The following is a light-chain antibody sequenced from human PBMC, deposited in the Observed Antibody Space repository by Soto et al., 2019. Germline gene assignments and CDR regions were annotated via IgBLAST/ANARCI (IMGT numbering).Light chain of an antibody. CDR3: QQYTSYWT. V-gene: IGKV1-5*01. Sequence: DRQMTRSPSTLSASVGSTVSRACRASQSISYWWAWYQQKPGTAPKLLIYGGSSLESGVPSSFIGSGSGIAFTLTIRSLQPEDFATYYCQQYTSYWTFGQGTKVDIK. J-gene: IGKJ1*01. CDR1: QSISYW. CDR2: GGS.